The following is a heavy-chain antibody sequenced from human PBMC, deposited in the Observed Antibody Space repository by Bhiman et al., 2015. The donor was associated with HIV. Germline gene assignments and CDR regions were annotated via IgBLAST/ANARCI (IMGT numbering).Heavy chain of an antibody. CDR2: ISNDGSNK. Sequence: QVQLVESGGGVVQPGRSLRLSCAASGFTLNTYAMHWVRQAPGKGLEWVAVISNDGSNKYFADSVKGRFTVSRDNAKNSLYLQVNSLRTEDTAVYFCARGPSASDGQIPWVYWGQGTLVTVSS. D-gene: IGHD5-24*01. CDR1: GFTLNTYA. J-gene: IGHJ4*02. CDR3: ARGPSASDGQIPWVY. V-gene: IGHV3-30*04.